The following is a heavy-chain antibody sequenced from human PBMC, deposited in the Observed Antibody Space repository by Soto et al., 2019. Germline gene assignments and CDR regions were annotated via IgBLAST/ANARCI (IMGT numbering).Heavy chain of an antibody. CDR2: VYYRGRS. Sequence: WETLSLTCTFSGFSVTNSRYYWGWIRQSPGKGLEWIGSVYYRGRSYSKSSVKSRVTISVDTSKNQFSPNFNSVTASDTALYYCVSQRTTVLTQAYFDYWGPGALVTVSS. CDR3: VSQRTTVLTQAYFDY. D-gene: IGHD4-17*01. V-gene: IGHV4-39*01. J-gene: IGHJ4*02. CDR1: GFSVTNSRYY.